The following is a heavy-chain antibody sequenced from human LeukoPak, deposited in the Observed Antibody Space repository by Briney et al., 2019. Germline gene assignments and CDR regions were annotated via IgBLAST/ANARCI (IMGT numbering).Heavy chain of an antibody. D-gene: IGHD6-19*01. J-gene: IGHJ4*02. CDR1: GFTFSIAW. Sequence: GGSLRLSCAASGFTFSIAWMTWVRQAPGKGLEWVGGIKSKTDGGTTDYAAPVKGRFTISRDDSKNTLYLQMNSLKTEDTAVYYCATDHEQWLVPHGYWGQGTLVTVSS. V-gene: IGHV3-15*01. CDR3: ATDHEQWLVPHGY. CDR2: IKSKTDGGTT.